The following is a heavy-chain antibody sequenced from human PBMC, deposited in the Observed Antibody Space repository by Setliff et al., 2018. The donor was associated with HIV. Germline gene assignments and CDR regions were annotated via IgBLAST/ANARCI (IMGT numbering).Heavy chain of an antibody. J-gene: IGHJ6*02. CDR3: ARENGRTNYYYYYGMDV. CDR2: IYYSGST. Sequence: PSETLSLTCTVSGGSISSGSYYWSWIRQPPGKGLEWIGYIYYSGSTNYNPSLKSRVTISVDTSKNQFSLKLSSVTATDTAVYYCARENGRTNYYYYYGMDVWGQGTTVTVSS. CDR1: GGSISSGSYY. V-gene: IGHV4-61*01.